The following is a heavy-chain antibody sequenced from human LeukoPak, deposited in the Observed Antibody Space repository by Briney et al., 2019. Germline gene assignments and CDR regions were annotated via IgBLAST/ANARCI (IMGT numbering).Heavy chain of an antibody. V-gene: IGHV3-7*05. CDR3: ARASDPWLQLT. D-gene: IGHD5-24*01. CDR1: GFTFSNYW. J-gene: IGHJ5*02. Sequence: GGSLRLSCAASGFTFSNYWMIWVRQAPGKGLECVGNIKQDGSEKRYADSVRGRFTISRDNAQTSLYLQMNSLRAEDTAVYYCARASDPWLQLTWGQGTLVTVSS. CDR2: IKQDGSEK.